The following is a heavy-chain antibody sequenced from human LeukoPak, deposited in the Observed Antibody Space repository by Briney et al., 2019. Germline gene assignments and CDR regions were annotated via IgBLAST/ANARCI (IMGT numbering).Heavy chain of an antibody. V-gene: IGHV3-30*02. J-gene: IGHJ4*02. CDR2: IRYDGSNK. CDR1: GFTFRSYD. CDR3: AKDWAAAGIV. Sequence: GGSLRLSCAASGFTFRSYDMHWVRQAPGKGLEWVAFIRYDGSNKYYADSVKGRFTISRDNSKNTLYLKMNSLRAEDTAVYYCAKDWAAAGIVWGQGTLVTVSS. D-gene: IGHD6-13*01.